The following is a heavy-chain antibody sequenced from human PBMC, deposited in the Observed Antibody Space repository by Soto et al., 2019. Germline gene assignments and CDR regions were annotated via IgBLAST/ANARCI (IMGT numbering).Heavy chain of an antibody. D-gene: IGHD3-22*01. V-gene: IGHV3-64*04. Sequence: GGSLRLSCAPSGFTFSAYWMSWFRQAPGKGLEYISAITSHGHITYYADSVKGRFTISRDNAKNTLNLQMNSLRAEDTAVYYCARDSLDSSGSYFDYWGQGTVVTVSS. CDR2: ITSHGHIT. CDR3: ARDSLDSSGSYFDY. J-gene: IGHJ4*02. CDR1: GFTFSAYW.